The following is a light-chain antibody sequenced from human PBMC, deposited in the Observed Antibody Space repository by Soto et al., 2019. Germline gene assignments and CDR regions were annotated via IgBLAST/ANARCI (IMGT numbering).Light chain of an antibody. Sequence: DIVMTQSPDSLAVSLGERATINCKSSQSVLYSSNNKNYLAWYQQKPGQPPKLLIYWASTRESGVPDRFSGSGSGTYFTLTISSLQAEDVAVYYCQQYYSIPRTFGQGTKVKI. J-gene: IGKJ1*01. V-gene: IGKV4-1*01. CDR1: QSVLYSSNNKNY. CDR2: WAS. CDR3: QQYYSIPRT.